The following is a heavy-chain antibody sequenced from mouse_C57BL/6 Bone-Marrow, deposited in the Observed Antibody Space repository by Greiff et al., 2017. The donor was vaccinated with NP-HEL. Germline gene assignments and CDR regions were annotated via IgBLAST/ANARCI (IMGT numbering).Heavy chain of an antibody. J-gene: IGHJ1*03. CDR2: IWWDDDK. CDR1: GFSLSTFGMG. D-gene: IGHD2-1*01. CDR3: ARREDYGNFYWYFDV. Sequence: QVQLKESGPGILQPSQTLSLTCSFSGFSLSTFGMGVGWIRQPSGKGLEWLAHIWWDDDKYYNPALKSRLTISKDTSKNQVFLKIANVDTADTATYYCARREDYGNFYWYFDVWGTGTTVTVSS. V-gene: IGHV8-8*01.